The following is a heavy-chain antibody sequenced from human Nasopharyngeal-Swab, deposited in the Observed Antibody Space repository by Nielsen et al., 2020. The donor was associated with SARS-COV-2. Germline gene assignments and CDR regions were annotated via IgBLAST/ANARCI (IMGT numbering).Heavy chain of an antibody. D-gene: IGHD2-15*01. V-gene: IGHV3-23*01. J-gene: IGHJ5*02. CDR3: AKDSGAGFCDGGSCFPTNH. CDR2: MSGTGDNT. Sequence: SCAASGFTFTSYAMNWVRQAPGKGLEWVSGMSGTGDNTYYADSVKGRFTISRGSSKNTLYLQMNSLRAEDTAVYYCAKDSGAGFCDGGSCFPTNHWGQGTLVTVSS. CDR1: GFTFTSYA.